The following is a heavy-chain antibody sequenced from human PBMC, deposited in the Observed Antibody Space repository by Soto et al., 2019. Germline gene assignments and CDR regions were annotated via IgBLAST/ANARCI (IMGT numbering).Heavy chain of an antibody. D-gene: IGHD1-26*01. Sequence: SVKVACKASGGTFSGYAIXLVRQAPGQGLEWMGGIMPLFGTANYAQKFQGRVTIIADDFTSTAYTQLSRLRSADTPVYYSARDGNGMDVWAQATTLTVSS. CDR2: IMPLFGTA. CDR3: ARDGNGMDV. J-gene: IGHJ6*02. CDR1: GGTFSGYA. V-gene: IGHV1-69*13.